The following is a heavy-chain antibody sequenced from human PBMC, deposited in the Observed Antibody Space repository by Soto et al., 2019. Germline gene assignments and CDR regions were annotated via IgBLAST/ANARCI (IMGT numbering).Heavy chain of an antibody. D-gene: IGHD2-2*01. CDR3: ARVPDR. J-gene: IGHJ5*02. CDR1: GGSISSGGYS. V-gene: IGHV4-30-2*01. CDR2: IYHSGST. Sequence: PSETLSLTCAVSGGSISSGGYSWSWIRQPPGKGLGWIGYIYHSGSTYYNPSLKSRVTISVDRSKNQFSLKLSSVTAADTAVYYCARVPDRWGQGTLVTVSS.